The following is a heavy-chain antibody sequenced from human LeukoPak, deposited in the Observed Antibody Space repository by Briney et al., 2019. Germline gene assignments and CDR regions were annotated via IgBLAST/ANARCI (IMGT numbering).Heavy chain of an antibody. CDR3: ARDLGSGSYSPGY. CDR1: GYTFTGYY. J-gene: IGHJ4*02. D-gene: IGHD3-10*01. V-gene: IGHV1-2*04. CDR2: INPNSGGT. Sequence: ASVKVSCKASGYTFTGYYMHWVRQAPGQGLEWMGWINPNSGGTNYAQKFQGWVTMTRDTSISTAYMELSRLRSDDTAVYYCARDLGSGSYSPGYWGQGTLVTVSS.